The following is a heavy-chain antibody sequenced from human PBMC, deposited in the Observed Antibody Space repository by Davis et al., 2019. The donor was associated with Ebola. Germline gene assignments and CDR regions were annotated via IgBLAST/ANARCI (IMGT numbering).Heavy chain of an antibody. CDR3: TTGNYDFWSGEYYYYYYGMDV. Sequence: GESLKISCAASGFTFSGSAMHWVRQASGKGLEWVGRIRSKANSYATAYAASVKGRFTISRDDSKNTLYLQMNSLKTEDTAVYYCTTGNYDFWSGEYYYYYYGMDVWGQGTTVTVSS. D-gene: IGHD3-3*01. CDR2: IRSKANSYAT. V-gene: IGHV3-73*01. J-gene: IGHJ6*02. CDR1: GFTFSGSA.